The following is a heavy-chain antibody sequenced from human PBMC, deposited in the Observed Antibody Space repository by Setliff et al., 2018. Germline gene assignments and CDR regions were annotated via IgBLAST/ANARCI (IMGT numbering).Heavy chain of an antibody. D-gene: IGHD6-19*01. J-gene: IGHJ6*02. Sequence: ETLSLTCTVSGGSITSGYYWGWIRQAPGKGLEWVSAISGSGGSTYYADSVKGRFTISRDNSKNTLYLQMNSLRVEDTAVYYCARDVVSGWYRRNNYFGMDVWGQGTTVTVSS. V-gene: IGHV3-23*01. CDR3: ARDVVSGWYRRNNYFGMDV. CDR2: ISGSGGST. CDR1: GGSITSGYY.